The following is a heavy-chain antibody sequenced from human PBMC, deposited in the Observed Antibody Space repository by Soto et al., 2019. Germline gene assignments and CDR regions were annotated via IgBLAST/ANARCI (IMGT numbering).Heavy chain of an antibody. V-gene: IGHV3-30*18. Sequence: GGSLRLSCAASGFTFSSYGMHWVRQAPGKGLEWVAVISYDGSNKYYADSVKGRFTISRDNSKNTLYLQMNSLRAEDTAVYYCAKGLRFLEWSYFDYWGQGXLVTVSS. J-gene: IGHJ4*02. CDR3: AKGLRFLEWSYFDY. CDR1: GFTFSSYG. CDR2: ISYDGSNK. D-gene: IGHD3-3*01.